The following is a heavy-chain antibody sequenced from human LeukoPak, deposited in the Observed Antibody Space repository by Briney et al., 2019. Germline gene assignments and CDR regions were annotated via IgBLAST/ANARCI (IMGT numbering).Heavy chain of an antibody. CDR2: ISSSSSYI. CDR3: ARVINGDYDILPYYYYGMDV. D-gene: IGHD3-9*01. J-gene: IGHJ6*02. Sequence: GGSLTLSCAASGFTFSSYSMNWVRQAPGKGLERVSSISSSSSYIYYADSVKGRFTISRDYAKNSLYLQMNSLRAEDTAVYYCARVINGDYDILPYYYYGMDVWGQGTTVTVSS. CDR1: GFTFSSYS. V-gene: IGHV3-21*01.